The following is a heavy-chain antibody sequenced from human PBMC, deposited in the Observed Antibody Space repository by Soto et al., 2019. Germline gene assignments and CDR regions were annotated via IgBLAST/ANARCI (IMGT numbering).Heavy chain of an antibody. V-gene: IGHV3-23*01. CDR2: ISISGDRT. CDR3: AKAGSSGWRHYSDH. Sequence: GGSLRLSCVTSGFTFNTFAMSWVRRAPGKGLEWVSAISISGDRTYYADSVKGRFFISRDNSNNTLFLRVSSLRVEDTATYYCAKAGSSGWRHYSDHWGQGT. J-gene: IGHJ4*02. D-gene: IGHD6-25*01. CDR1: GFTFNTFA.